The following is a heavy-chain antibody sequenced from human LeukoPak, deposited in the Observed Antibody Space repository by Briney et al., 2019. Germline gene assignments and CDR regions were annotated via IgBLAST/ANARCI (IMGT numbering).Heavy chain of an antibody. CDR3: ARDLLWFGTRYYYGMDV. CDR1: GFTVSRNY. V-gene: IGHV3-33*08. CDR2: IWYDGSNK. J-gene: IGHJ6*02. Sequence: PGGSLRLSCAASGFTVSRNYMSWVRQAPGKGLEWVAVIWYDGSNKYYADSVKGRFTISRDNSKNTLYLQMNSLRAEDTAVYYCARDLLWFGTRYYYGMDVWGQGTTVTVSS. D-gene: IGHD3-10*01.